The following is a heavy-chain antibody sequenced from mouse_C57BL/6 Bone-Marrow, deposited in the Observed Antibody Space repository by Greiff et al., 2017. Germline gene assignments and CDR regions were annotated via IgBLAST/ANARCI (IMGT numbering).Heavy chain of an antibody. CDR1: GFTFSDYG. J-gene: IGHJ4*01. D-gene: IGHD1-1*01. V-gene: IGHV5-17*01. CDR2: ISSGSSTI. Sequence: VQLQQSGGGLVKPGGSLKLSCAASGFTFSDYGMHWVRQAPEKGLEWVAYISSGSSTIYYADTVKGRFTISRDNAKNTLFLQMTSLRSEDTAMYYCATYGSLYYYAMDYWGQGTSVTVSS. CDR3: ATYGSLYYYAMDY.